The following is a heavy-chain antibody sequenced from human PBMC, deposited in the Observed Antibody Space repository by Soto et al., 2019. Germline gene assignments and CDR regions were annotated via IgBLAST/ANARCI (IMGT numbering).Heavy chain of an antibody. CDR2: IYPGDSDT. J-gene: IGHJ3*02. Sequence: VESLKIWCKGAGDSFTSYWSGWVRQMPGKGLEWMGIIYPGDSDTRYSPSFQGQVTISADKSISTAYLQWSSLKASDTAMYYCARRGSGWYPEAFDIWGQGTMVTVSS. CDR1: GDSFTSYW. V-gene: IGHV5-51*01. D-gene: IGHD6-19*01. CDR3: ARRGSGWYPEAFDI.